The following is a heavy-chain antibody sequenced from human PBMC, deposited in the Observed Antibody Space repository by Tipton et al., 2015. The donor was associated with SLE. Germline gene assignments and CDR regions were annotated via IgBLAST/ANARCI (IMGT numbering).Heavy chain of an antibody. CDR3: AKENYDSSGYGFAY. CDR1: GHTFTNYY. J-gene: IGHJ4*02. D-gene: IGHD3-22*01. CDR2: INLSGGGT. V-gene: IGHV1-46*01. Sequence: QLVQSGAEVKKPGASLKVSCKAPGHTFTNYYMHWVRQAPGQGLEWMGTINLSGGGTSYAQNFQGRITMTRNTSTSTVYMELSSLRSEDTALYYCAKENYDSSGYGFAYWGQGTLVTVSS.